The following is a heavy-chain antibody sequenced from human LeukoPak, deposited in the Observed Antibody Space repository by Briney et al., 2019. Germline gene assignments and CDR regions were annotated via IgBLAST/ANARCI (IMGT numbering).Heavy chain of an antibody. D-gene: IGHD1-26*01. CDR3: ARFARSGRIFDY. CDR2: IWYDGSNK. Sequence: GGSLRLSCAASGFTLSSYGMHWVRQAPGKGLEWVAVIWYDGSNKYYADSVKGRFTISRDNSKNTLYLQMNSLRAEDTAVYYCARFARSGRIFDYWGQGTLVTVSS. CDR1: GFTLSSYG. V-gene: IGHV3-33*01. J-gene: IGHJ4*02.